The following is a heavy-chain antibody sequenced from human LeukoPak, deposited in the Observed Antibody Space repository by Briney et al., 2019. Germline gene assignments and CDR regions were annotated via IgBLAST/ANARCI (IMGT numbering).Heavy chain of an antibody. CDR1: GGSISSSNW. D-gene: IGHD4-23*01. Sequence: SETLSLTCTVSGGSISSSNWWSWVRQPPGKGLEWIGEINHSGSTNYNPSLKSRVTISVDTSKNQFSLKLSSVTAADTAVYYCARGRGRSGGTTVVTHHWYFDLWGRGTLVTVSS. V-gene: IGHV4-4*02. CDR2: INHSGST. CDR3: ARGRGRSGGTTVVTHHWYFDL. J-gene: IGHJ2*01.